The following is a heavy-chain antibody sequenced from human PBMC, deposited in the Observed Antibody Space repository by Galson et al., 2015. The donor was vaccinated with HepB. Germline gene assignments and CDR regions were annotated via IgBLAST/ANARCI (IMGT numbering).Heavy chain of an antibody. CDR2: ISGSGGST. V-gene: IGHV3-23*01. J-gene: IGHJ6*02. Sequence: SLRLSCAASGFTFSSYAMSWVRQAPGKGLEWVSAISGSGGSTYYADSVKGRFTISRDNSKNTLYLQMNSLRAEDTAVYYCAKDYQNLDQYYDILTGYIPYYYYYGMDVWGQGTTVTVSS. CDR1: GFTFSSYA. D-gene: IGHD3-9*01. CDR3: AKDYQNLDQYYDILTGYIPYYYYYGMDV.